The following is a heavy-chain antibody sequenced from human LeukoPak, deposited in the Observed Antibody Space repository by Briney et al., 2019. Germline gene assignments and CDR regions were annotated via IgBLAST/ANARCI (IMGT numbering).Heavy chain of an antibody. CDR2: IYYSGST. CDR1: GGPISSSSYY. V-gene: IGHV4-39*01. CDR3: ARQFTMIVVVITTQGDNWFDP. Sequence: SETLSLTCTVSGGPISSSSYYWGWIRQPPGKGLEWIGSIYYSGSTYYNPSLKSRVTISVDTSKNQFSLKLSSVTAADTAVYYCARQFTMIVVVITTQGDNWFDPWGQGTLVTVSS. J-gene: IGHJ5*02. D-gene: IGHD3-22*01.